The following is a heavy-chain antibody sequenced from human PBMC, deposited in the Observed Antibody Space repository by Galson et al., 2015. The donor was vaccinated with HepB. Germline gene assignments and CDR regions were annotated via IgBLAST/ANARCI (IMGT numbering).Heavy chain of an antibody. J-gene: IGHJ4*02. Sequence: SLRLSCAASGFTFSSYAMHWVRQAPGKGLEWVAVISYDGSNKYYADSVKGRFTISRDNSKNTLYLQMNSLRAEDTAVYYCASGEAIAVVLLAYWGQGTLVTVSS. D-gene: IGHD6-19*01. CDR2: ISYDGSNK. V-gene: IGHV3-30*04. CDR3: ASGEAIAVVLLAY. CDR1: GFTFSSYA.